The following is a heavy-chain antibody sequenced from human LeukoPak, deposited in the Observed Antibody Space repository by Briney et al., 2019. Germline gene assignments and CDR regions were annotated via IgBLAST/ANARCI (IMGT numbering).Heavy chain of an antibody. J-gene: IGHJ3*02. Sequence: PGGSLRLSCAASGFTFSSYGVHWVRQAPGKGLEWVAVIWYDGSNKYYADSVKGRFTISRDNSKNTLYLQMNSLRAEDTAVYYCAREYDILTRFAFDIWGQGTMVTVSS. CDR1: GFTFSSYG. CDR2: IWYDGSNK. CDR3: AREYDILTRFAFDI. D-gene: IGHD3-9*01. V-gene: IGHV3-33*01.